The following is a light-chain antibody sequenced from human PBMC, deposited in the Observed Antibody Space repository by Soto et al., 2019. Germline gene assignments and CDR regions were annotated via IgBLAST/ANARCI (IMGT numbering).Light chain of an antibody. CDR1: GRDIGAYDY. Sequence: QSALTQPASVSGSPGQSITISCTGSGRDIGAYDYVSWYQQHPGKAPKLLIYGVNNRPSGVSNRFSGSKSGNTTSLTISGLQAEDEADYYCSSYTSSSTLVFGGGTKLTVL. CDR2: GVN. CDR3: SSYTSSSTLV. V-gene: IGLV2-14*01. J-gene: IGLJ2*01.